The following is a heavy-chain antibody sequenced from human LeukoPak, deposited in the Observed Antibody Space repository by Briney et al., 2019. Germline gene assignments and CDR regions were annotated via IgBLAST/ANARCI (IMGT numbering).Heavy chain of an antibody. D-gene: IGHD3-3*01. CDR2: INSDGSST. Sequence: GSLRLSCAASGITFSSYWMHWVRQAPGKGLVWVSRINSDGSSTSYADSVKGRFTISRDNAKNTLYLQMNSLRAEDTAEYYCAKNRALDFWSGYPRPYYYYYMDVWGKGTTVTVSS. CDR3: AKNRALDFWSGYPRPYYYYYMDV. V-gene: IGHV3-74*01. J-gene: IGHJ6*03. CDR1: GITFSSYW.